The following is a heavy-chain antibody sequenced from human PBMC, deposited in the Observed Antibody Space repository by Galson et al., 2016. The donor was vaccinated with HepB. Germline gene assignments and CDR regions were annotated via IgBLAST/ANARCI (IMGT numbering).Heavy chain of an antibody. D-gene: IGHD6-6*01. Sequence: SCKASGYTFTTCAMHWVRQAPGQGLEWMGYINTDNGDPKYSPKFQGRVTFTRETSASTAYMELSSLTSEDTAIYYCASRGDSSSSVFGYWGQGTLVTVSS. CDR1: GYTFTTCA. CDR3: ASRGDSSSSVFGY. J-gene: IGHJ4*02. V-gene: IGHV1-3*04. CDR2: INTDNGDP.